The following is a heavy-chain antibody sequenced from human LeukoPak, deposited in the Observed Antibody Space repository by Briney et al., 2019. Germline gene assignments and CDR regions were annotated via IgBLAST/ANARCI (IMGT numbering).Heavy chain of an antibody. CDR1: GGSISISSDY. V-gene: IGHV4-39*01. CDR3: ARRLSTRSYYLDD. CDR2: IYYSGTT. Sequence: KPSETLSLTCTVSGGSISISSDYWGWIRQPPGKGLEWIEDIYYSGTTNYNPSLKSRVTMSVDTSKNQFSLKLNSATAADTAVYYCARRLSTRSYYLDDWGQGTLVTVSS. D-gene: IGHD2/OR15-2a*01. J-gene: IGHJ4*02.